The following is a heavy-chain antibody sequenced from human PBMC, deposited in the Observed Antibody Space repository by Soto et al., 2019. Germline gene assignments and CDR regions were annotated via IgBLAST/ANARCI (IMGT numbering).Heavy chain of an antibody. CDR2: IYYSGST. D-gene: IGHD3-10*01. J-gene: IGHJ6*02. Sequence: SETLSLTCTVSGGSISSYYWSWIRQPPGKGLEWIGYIYYSGSTNYNPSLKSRVTISVDTSKNQFSLKLSSVTAADTAVYYCARDGRFTMVRGAHYGMDVWGQGTTVTVSS. CDR3: ARDGRFTMVRGAHYGMDV. V-gene: IGHV4-59*01. CDR1: GGSISSYY.